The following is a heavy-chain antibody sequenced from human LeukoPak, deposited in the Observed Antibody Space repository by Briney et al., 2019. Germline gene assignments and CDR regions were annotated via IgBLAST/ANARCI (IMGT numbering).Heavy chain of an antibody. Sequence: SGGSLRLSCAASEFTFSSYSMNWVRQAPGKGLEWVSPISSSGDHTYYADSVKGRFTISRDNAKNTLYLQMNSLRAEDTAVYYCAKAKARYYYDSSGYYYGHWGQGTLVTVSS. CDR3: AKAKARYYYDSSGYYYGH. D-gene: IGHD3-22*01. CDR1: EFTFSSYS. CDR2: ISSSGDHT. V-gene: IGHV3-21*04. J-gene: IGHJ4*02.